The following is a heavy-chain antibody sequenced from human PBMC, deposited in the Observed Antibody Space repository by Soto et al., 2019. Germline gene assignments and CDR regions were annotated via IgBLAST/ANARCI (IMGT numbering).Heavy chain of an antibody. CDR3: AKDSSTTIFGVVIHPVSY. D-gene: IGHD3-3*01. Sequence: GGSLRLSCAASGFTFSSYTMSWVRQAPGKGLEWVSAISGSGGSTYYADSVKGRFTISRDNSKNTLYLQMNSLRAEDTAVYYCAKDSSTTIFGVVIHPVSYWGQGTLVTVSS. CDR1: GFTFSSYT. V-gene: IGHV3-23*01. CDR2: ISGSGGST. J-gene: IGHJ4*02.